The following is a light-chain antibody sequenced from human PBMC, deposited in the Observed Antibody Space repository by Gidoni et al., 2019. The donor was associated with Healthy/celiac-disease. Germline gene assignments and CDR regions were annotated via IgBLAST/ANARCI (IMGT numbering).Light chain of an antibody. CDR1: QSISSW. CDR3: QQYNSFPWT. Sequence: DIQMTPSPSTLSASVGDRVTITCRASQSISSWLAWYQQKPGKAPKLLIYKASSLESGVPSRFSGSGAGTEFTLTISSLQPDDFATYYCQQYNSFPWTFGQXTKVEIK. V-gene: IGKV1-5*03. CDR2: KAS. J-gene: IGKJ1*01.